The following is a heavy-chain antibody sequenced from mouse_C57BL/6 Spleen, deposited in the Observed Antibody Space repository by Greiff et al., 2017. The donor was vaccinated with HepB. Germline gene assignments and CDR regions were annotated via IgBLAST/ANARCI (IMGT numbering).Heavy chain of an antibody. Sequence: EVQLQQSGPELVKPGASVKMSCKASGYTFTDYNMHWVKQSHGKSLEWIGYINPNNGGTSYNQKFKGKATLTVNKSSSTAYMELRSLTSEDSAVYYCARVHYYGSSRWPFDYWGQGTTLTVSS. CDR2: INPNNGGT. CDR3: ARVHYYGSSRWPFDY. CDR1: GYTFTDYN. D-gene: IGHD1-1*01. J-gene: IGHJ2*01. V-gene: IGHV1-22*01.